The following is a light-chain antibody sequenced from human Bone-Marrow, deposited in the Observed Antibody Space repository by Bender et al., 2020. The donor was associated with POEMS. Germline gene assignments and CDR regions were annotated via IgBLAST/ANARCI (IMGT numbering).Light chain of an antibody. J-gene: IGLJ3*02. CDR3: SSYTRTTTRV. CDR1: SSDVDDYHY. Sequence: HSALTQPAPMSGSPGQSITISCTGTSSDVDDYHYASWYQQHPGKAPQLIIYNFSDPPSGVSTRFSGSKSGNTASMTIAGLQPEDDAYYYCSSYTRTTTRVFGGGTKLTVL. V-gene: IGLV2-14*03. CDR2: NFS.